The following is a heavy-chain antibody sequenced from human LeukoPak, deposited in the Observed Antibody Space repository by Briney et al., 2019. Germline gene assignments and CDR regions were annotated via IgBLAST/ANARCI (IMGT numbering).Heavy chain of an antibody. J-gene: IGHJ4*02. CDR1: GFTFSSYW. CDR2: INQDGSEK. Sequence: GGSLRLSCVASGFTFSSYWMSWVRQAPGKGVEWVANINQDGSEKYDVDSAKGRFTISRDNAKNSLYLQMNSLRVEDTAMYYCTRVGGGDGSGWSTTDYWGQGTLVTISS. V-gene: IGHV3-7*01. D-gene: IGHD6-19*01. CDR3: TRVGGGDGSGWSTTDY.